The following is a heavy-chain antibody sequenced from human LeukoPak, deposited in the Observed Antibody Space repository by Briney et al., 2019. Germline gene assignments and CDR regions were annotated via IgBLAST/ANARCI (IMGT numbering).Heavy chain of an antibody. Sequence: GGSLRLSCVASGFTFSSYGMNWVRQAPGKGLEWVSSITSSSSYIYYADSVKGRFTISRDNAKNSLYLQMNSLRAEDTAVYYCARDNDPDYWGQGTLVTVSS. D-gene: IGHD2-8*01. CDR2: ITSSSSYI. CDR1: GFTFSSYG. J-gene: IGHJ4*02. CDR3: ARDNDPDY. V-gene: IGHV3-21*01.